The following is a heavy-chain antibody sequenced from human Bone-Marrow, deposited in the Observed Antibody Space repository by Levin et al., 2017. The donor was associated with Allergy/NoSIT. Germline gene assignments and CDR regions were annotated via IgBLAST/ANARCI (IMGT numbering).Heavy chain of an antibody. D-gene: IGHD6-13*01. J-gene: IGHJ3*02. V-gene: IGHV4-39*07. CDR3: ARVVPYSSSWYDGFDI. CDR2: GYNGGST. Sequence: SETLSLTCTVSGDSISTSSQYWGWIRQPPGKGLEWIGTGYNGGSTYYNPSLKSRMTISVDKSKNQFSLKLKPVTAADTAMYYCARVVPYSSSWYDGFDIWGQGTMVTVSS. CDR1: GDSISTSSQY.